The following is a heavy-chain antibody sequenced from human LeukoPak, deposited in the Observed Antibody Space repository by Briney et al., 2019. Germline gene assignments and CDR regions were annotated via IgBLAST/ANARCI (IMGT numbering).Heavy chain of an antibody. V-gene: IGHV3-7*04. CDR1: GFTFSSYW. D-gene: IGHD3-16*01. J-gene: IGHJ4*02. CDR2: IKQDGSEK. CDR3: ARGGTVLRIFDY. Sequence: GGSLRLSCAASGFTFSSYWMSWVRQAPGKGLEWVANIKQDGSEKYYVDSVKGRFTISRDNAKNSLYLQMNSLRAEDTAVYYCARGGTVLRIFDYWAREPWSPSPQ.